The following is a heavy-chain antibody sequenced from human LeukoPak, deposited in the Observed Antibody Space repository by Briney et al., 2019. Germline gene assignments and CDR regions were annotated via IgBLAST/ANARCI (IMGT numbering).Heavy chain of an antibody. CDR2: IYYSGST. V-gene: IGHV4-59*01. CDR3: ARDMSYYYYGMDV. D-gene: IGHD3-16*01. CDR1: GGSISSYY. Sequence: PSETLSLTCTVSGGSISSYYWSWIRQPPGKGLEWIGYIYYSGSTNYNPSLKRRVTISVDTSKNQFSLKLSSVTAADTAVYYCARDMSYYYYGMDVWGQGTTVTVSS. J-gene: IGHJ6*02.